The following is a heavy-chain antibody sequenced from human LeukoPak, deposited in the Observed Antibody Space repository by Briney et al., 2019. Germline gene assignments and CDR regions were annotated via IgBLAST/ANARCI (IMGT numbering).Heavy chain of an antibody. J-gene: IGHJ4*02. V-gene: IGHV4-4*07. D-gene: IGHD3-22*01. CDR1: GGSISSYY. Sequence: SETLSLTCTVSGGSISSYYWSWIRQPAGKGLERIGRIYINGSTNYNPSLKSRITMSVDTSKNKFSLKLSSVTAADTAVYYCARVYYDSSGYYYFDYWGQGTLVTVSS. CDR3: ARVYYDSSGYYYFDY. CDR2: IYINGST.